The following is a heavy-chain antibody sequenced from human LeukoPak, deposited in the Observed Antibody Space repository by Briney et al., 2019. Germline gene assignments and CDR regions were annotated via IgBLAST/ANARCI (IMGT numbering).Heavy chain of an antibody. CDR3: ARDQEEAVIFLFDY. CDR2: ISYDGSNK. Sequence: HPGGSLRLSCAASGFTFSSYAMHWVRQAPGKGLEWVAVISYDGSNKYYADSVKGRFTISRDNSKNTLYLQMNSLRAEDTAVYYCARDQEEAVIFLFDYWGQGTLVTVSS. CDR1: GFTFSSYA. J-gene: IGHJ4*02. V-gene: IGHV3-30*04. D-gene: IGHD3-16*02.